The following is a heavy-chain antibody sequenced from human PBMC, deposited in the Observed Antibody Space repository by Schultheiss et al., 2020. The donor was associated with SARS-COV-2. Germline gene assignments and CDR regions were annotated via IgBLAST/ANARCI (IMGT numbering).Heavy chain of an antibody. CDR1: GFSLSTSGVG. Sequence: SGPTLVKPTQTLMLTCTFSGFSLSTSGVGVGWIRQPPGKALEWLALIDWDDDKYYSTSLKTRLTISKDTSKNQVVLTMTNMDPVDTATYYCARMGYSSGWSDFDYWGQGTLVTVSS. J-gene: IGHJ4*02. CDR3: ARMGYSSGWSDFDY. CDR2: IDWDDDK. D-gene: IGHD6-19*01. V-gene: IGHV2-70*01.